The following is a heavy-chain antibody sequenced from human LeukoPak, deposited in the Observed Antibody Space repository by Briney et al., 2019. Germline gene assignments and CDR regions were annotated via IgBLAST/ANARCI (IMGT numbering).Heavy chain of an antibody. J-gene: IGHJ5*02. CDR2: ISAYNGNT. CDR3: ARDADSSSWSPGFDP. V-gene: IGHV1-18*01. CDR1: GYTFTSYG. Sequence: ASVKLSCKASGYTFTSYGISWVRQAPGQGLEWMGWISAYNGNTNDAQTLQGRVTMTTDTSTSTAYMELRSLRSDDTAVYYCARDADSSSWSPGFDPWGQGTLVTVYS. D-gene: IGHD6-13*01.